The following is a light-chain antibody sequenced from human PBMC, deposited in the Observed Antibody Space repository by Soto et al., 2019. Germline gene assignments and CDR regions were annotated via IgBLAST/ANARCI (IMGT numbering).Light chain of an antibody. CDR1: QSISSW. V-gene: IGKV1-5*03. J-gene: IGKJ2*01. Sequence: DIQMTQSPSTLSASVGDRVTITCRASQSISSWLAWYQQKPGKAPKLLIYKASSLESGVPSRFSGSGSGTELTLTITSLQPDDFATYYCQQYNSYSYAFGQGTKVDI. CDR3: QQYNSYSYA. CDR2: KAS.